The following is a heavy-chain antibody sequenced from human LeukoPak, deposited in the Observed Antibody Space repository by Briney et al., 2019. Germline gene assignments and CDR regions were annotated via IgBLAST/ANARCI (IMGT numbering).Heavy chain of an antibody. Sequence: ASVKVSCKASGYTFTSYDINWLRQATAQGLEWMGWMNPNSGNTGYAQKSQGRVTMTRNTSISTAYMELSSLRSEATAVYYGARGPQDGYGDYTPWGQGTLVTVSS. V-gene: IGHV1-8*01. J-gene: IGHJ5*02. CDR1: GYTFTSYD. CDR2: MNPNSGNT. CDR3: ARGPQDGYGDYTP. D-gene: IGHD4-17*01.